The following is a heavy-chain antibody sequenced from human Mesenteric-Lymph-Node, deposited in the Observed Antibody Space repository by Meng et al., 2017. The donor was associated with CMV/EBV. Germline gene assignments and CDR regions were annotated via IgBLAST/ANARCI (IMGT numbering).Heavy chain of an antibody. CDR1: GFTFSNYE. CDR2: ISSSGSTI. D-gene: IGHD3-16*01. CDR3: ARSEEGGLDYFDY. J-gene: IGHJ4*02. V-gene: IGHV3-48*03. Sequence: GGSLRLSCAASGFTFSNYEMNWVRQAPGKGLEWVSYISSSGSTIYYADSVKGRFTISRDNAKNSLYLQMNSLRAEDTAVHYCARSEEGGLDYFDYWGQGTLVTVSS.